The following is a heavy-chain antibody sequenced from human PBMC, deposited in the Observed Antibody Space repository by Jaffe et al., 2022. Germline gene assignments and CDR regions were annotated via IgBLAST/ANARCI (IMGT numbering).Heavy chain of an antibody. CDR1: GGSISSYY. CDR2: IYYSGST. V-gene: IGHV4-59*01. CDR3: ARVYSYGEYYYYYYYMDV. Sequence: QVQLQESGPGLVKPSETLSLTCTVSGGSISSYYWSWIRQPPGKGLEWIGYIYYSGSTNYNPSLKSRVTISVDTSKNQFSLKLSSVTAADTAVYYCARVYSYGEYYYYYYYMDVWGKGTTVTVSS. D-gene: IGHD5-18*01. J-gene: IGHJ6*03.